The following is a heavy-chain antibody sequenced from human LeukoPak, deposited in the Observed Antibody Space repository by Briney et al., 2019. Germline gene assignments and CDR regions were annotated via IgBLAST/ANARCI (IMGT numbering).Heavy chain of an antibody. CDR1: GYTFTSYG. V-gene: IGHV1-18*01. J-gene: IGHJ4*02. CDR2: ISAYNGNT. D-gene: IGHD2-2*01. CDR3: ARAIDIVVVPAATQGVRLPFDY. Sequence: ASVKVSCKASGYTFTSYGISWVRQAPGQGLEWMGWISAYNGNTNYAQKLQGRVTMTTDTSTSTAYMELRSLRSDDTAVYYCARAIDIVVVPAATQGVRLPFDYWGQGTLVTVSS.